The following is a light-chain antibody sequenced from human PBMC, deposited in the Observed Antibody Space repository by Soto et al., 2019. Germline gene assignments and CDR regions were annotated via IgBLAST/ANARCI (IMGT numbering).Light chain of an antibody. V-gene: IGLV1-47*01. CDR1: RSNIGRNF. CDR3: AAWDDTLDAHV. CDR2: RNN. Sequence: QSVLTQSPSASGTPGQRVTISCSGSRSNIGRNFAYWYQHVPGTAPRLLIQRNNERPSGVPDRFSGSKSGTSVSLAISGLRSDDEATYYCAAWDDTLDAHVFGGGTKLTVL. J-gene: IGLJ3*02.